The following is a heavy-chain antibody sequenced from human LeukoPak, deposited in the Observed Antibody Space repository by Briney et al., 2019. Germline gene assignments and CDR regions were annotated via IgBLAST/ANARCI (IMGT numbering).Heavy chain of an antibody. CDR3: TTDQWLRFYYGMDV. J-gene: IGHJ6*02. CDR1: GFTFRNAW. Sequence: GGSLRLSCAASGFTFRNAWMSWVRQAPGKGLEWVGRIKSKTDGGTTDYAAPVKGRFTISRDDSKNTLYLQMNSLITEDTAVYYCTTDQWLRFYYGMDVWGQGTTVTVSS. V-gene: IGHV3-15*01. CDR2: IKSKTDGGTT. D-gene: IGHD5-12*01.